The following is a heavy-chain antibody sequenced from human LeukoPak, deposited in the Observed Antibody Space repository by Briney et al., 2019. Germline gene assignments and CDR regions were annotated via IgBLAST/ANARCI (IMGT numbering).Heavy chain of an antibody. D-gene: IGHD2-2*01. CDR2: ISGSGGST. Sequence: GGSLRLSCAASGFTFSSYAMSWVRQAPGKGLEWVSAISGSGGSTYYADSVKVRFTISRDNSRNTLYLQMNSLRAEDTAVYYCAKGTYCSSTSCYHATGGYYYMDVWGKGTTVTVSS. CDR3: AKGTYCSSTSCYHATGGYYYMDV. J-gene: IGHJ6*03. CDR1: GFTFSSYA. V-gene: IGHV3-23*01.